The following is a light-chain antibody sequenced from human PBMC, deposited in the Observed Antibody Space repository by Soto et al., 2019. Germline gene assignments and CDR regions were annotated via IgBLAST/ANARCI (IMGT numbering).Light chain of an antibody. Sequence: EIVLTQSPATLSLSPGERATLSCRASQSVSSYLAWYQQKPGQAPRLLIYDASNRATGIPARFSRSGSGTDFTLAITSMQSEDLGLYYCQQYKDWPTTFGQGTKVDI. V-gene: IGKV3-11*01. CDR1: QSVSSY. J-gene: IGKJ1*01. CDR2: DAS. CDR3: QQYKDWPTT.